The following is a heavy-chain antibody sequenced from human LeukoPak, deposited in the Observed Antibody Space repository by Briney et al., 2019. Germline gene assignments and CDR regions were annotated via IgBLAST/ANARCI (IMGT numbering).Heavy chain of an antibody. CDR3: ARGPPEYCSGGSCYSGRNWIDP. CDR1: GYTFTGYY. V-gene: IGHV1-2*02. J-gene: IGHJ5*02. CDR2: IDPNSGGA. Sequence: ASVKVSCKASGYTFTGYYIHWVRQAPGQGLEWMGWIDPNSGGADYAQKFQGRVTMTRDTSLNTAYMALSRLRSDDRAVYYCARGPPEYCSGGSCYSGRNWIDPWGQGTQVTVSS. D-gene: IGHD2-15*01.